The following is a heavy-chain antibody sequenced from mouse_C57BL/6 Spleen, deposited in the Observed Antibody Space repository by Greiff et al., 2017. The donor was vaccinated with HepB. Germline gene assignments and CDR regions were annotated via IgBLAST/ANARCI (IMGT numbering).Heavy chain of an antibody. J-gene: IGHJ4*01. CDR2: IYPGSGNT. V-gene: IGHV1-76*01. Sequence: VQLQQSGAELVRPGASVKLSCKASGYTFTDYYINWVKQRPGQGLEWIARIYPGSGNTYYNEKFKGKATLTAEKSSSTAYMQLSSLTSEASAVYFCARSGSSYVDYAMDYWGQGTSVTVSS. CDR1: GYTFTDYY. D-gene: IGHD1-1*01. CDR3: ARSGSSYVDYAMDY.